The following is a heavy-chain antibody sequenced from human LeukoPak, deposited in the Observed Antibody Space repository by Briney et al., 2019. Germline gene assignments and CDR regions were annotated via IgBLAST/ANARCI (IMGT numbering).Heavy chain of an antibody. CDR3: ARDYYDSSGFGAFDI. J-gene: IGHJ3*02. CDR2: INPNSGGT. CDR1: GYTFTAYY. D-gene: IGHD3-22*01. V-gene: IGHV1-2*02. Sequence: ASVTVSCKPSGYTFTAYYMHWVRQAPGQGLEWMGWINPNSGGTNYAQKFQGRVTMTRDTSISTAYMELSRLRSDDTAVYYCARDYYDSSGFGAFDIWGQGTMVTVSS.